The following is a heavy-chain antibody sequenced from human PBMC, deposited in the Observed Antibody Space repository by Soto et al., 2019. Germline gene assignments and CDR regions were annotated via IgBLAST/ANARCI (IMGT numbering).Heavy chain of an antibody. CDR1: GFTVSSYA. D-gene: IGHD3-16*01. J-gene: IGHJ6*03. V-gene: IGHV3-23*01. Sequence: EVQLLESGGGSVQPGGSLRLSCAASGFTVSSYAMSWVRQAPGKGLEWVSVISGSGSTYSADSVKGRFTISRDSSKNTVYLQMNSLRAEDTAVHYCAKALRFTFTTGYYMDVWGRRNTVAVSS. CDR3: AKALRFTFTTGYYMDV. CDR2: ISGSGST.